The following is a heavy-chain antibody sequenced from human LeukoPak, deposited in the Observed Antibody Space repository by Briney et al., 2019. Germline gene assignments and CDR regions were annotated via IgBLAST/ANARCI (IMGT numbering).Heavy chain of an antibody. CDR3: AAPSMIVVVTAPDY. Sequence: GGSLRLSCAASEFSVGSNYMTWVRQAPGKGLEWVAFIRYDGSNKYYADSVKGRFTISRDNSKNTLYLQMNSLRAEDTAVYYCAAPSMIVVVTAPDYWGQGTLVTVSS. CDR1: EFSVGSNY. J-gene: IGHJ4*02. CDR2: IRYDGSNK. D-gene: IGHD3-22*01. V-gene: IGHV3-30*02.